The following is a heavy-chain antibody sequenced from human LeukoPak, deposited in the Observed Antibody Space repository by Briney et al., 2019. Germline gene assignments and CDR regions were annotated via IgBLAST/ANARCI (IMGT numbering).Heavy chain of an antibody. CDR3: ARDYYGSGSSNWFDP. J-gene: IGHJ5*02. D-gene: IGHD3-10*01. CDR1: GFTFSSYS. V-gene: IGHV3-48*01. Sequence: GGSLRLPCAASGFTFSSYSMNWVRQAPGKGLEWVSYISSSSSTIYYADSVKGRFTISRDNSKNTLYLQMNSLRAEDTAVYYCARDYYGSGSSNWFDPWGQGTLVTVSS. CDR2: ISSSSSTI.